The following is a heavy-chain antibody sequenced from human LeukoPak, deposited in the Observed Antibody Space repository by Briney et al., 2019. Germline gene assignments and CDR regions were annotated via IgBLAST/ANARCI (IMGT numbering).Heavy chain of an antibody. CDR3: AREASITMVRGVITYYYYYGMDV. Sequence: SETLSLTCAAYGGSFSGYYWSWIRQPPGKGLEWIGEINHSGSTNYNPSFKSRVTISVDTSKNQFSLKLSSVTAADTAVYYCAREASITMVRGVITYYYYYGMDVWGQGTTVTVSS. J-gene: IGHJ6*02. V-gene: IGHV4-34*01. CDR2: INHSGST. D-gene: IGHD3-10*01. CDR1: GGSFSGYY.